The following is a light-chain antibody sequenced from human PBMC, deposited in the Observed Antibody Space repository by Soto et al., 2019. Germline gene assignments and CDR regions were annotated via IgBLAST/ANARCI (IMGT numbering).Light chain of an antibody. CDR3: GTWDSSLSAGV. CDR2: DND. V-gene: IGLV1-51*01. J-gene: IGLJ3*02. CDR1: SSNIGKND. Sequence: QSVLTHPPSVSAAPGQKVTISCSGSSSNIGKNDILWYQQFPGTVPKLLIYDNDKRPSGIPDRFSGSKSGTSATLGIAGLQTGDEADYCCGTWDSSLSAGVFGGVTKLTVL.